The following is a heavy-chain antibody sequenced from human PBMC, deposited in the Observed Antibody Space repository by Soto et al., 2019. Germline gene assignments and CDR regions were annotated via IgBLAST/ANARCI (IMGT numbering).Heavy chain of an antibody. CDR2: IYYSGST. V-gene: IGHV4-61*01. Sequence: SETLSLTCTVSGGSVSSGSYYWSWIRQPPGKGLEWIGYIYYSGSTNYNPSLKSRVTISVDTSKNQFSLKLSSVTAADTAVYYCARVSGPRELRGWGQGTLVTVSS. J-gene: IGHJ4*02. CDR3: ARVSGPRELRG. D-gene: IGHD3-16*01. CDR1: GGSVSSGSYY.